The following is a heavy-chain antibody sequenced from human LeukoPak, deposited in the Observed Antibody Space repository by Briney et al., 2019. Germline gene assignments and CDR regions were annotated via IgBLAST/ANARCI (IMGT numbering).Heavy chain of an antibody. V-gene: IGHV4-34*01. Sequence: PSETLSLTCAVYGGSFSGYYWSWIRQPPGKGLEWIGEINHSGSTNYNPSLKSRVTISVDTSKNQFSLKLSSVTAADTAVYYCARDDGAKPTYYYTSGSFRATHGAFDIWGQGTMVTVSS. CDR3: ARDDGAKPTYYYTSGSFRATHGAFDI. CDR2: INHSGST. D-gene: IGHD3-10*01. J-gene: IGHJ3*02. CDR1: GGSFSGYY.